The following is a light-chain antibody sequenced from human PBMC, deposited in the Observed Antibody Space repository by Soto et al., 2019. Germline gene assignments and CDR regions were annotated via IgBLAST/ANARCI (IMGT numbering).Light chain of an antibody. Sequence: QSALTQPASVSESPGQSITISCTGTGSDLGAYNYVSWYQQHPGKAPKLIIYGVYHRPSGVYTRFSASKSAYTASLTISGLQAEDEADYYFSSFTTTDFYVFGPGTKVTVL. V-gene: IGLV2-14*01. CDR2: GVY. CDR3: SSFTTTDFYV. J-gene: IGLJ1*01. CDR1: GSDLGAYNY.